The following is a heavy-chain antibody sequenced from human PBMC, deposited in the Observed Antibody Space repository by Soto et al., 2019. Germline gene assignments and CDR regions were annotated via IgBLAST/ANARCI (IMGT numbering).Heavy chain of an antibody. J-gene: IGHJ4*02. Sequence: GGSLRLSCAASGFTFSSYAVSWVRQAPGKGLEWVSAISGSGGSTYYADSVKGRFTISRDNSKNTLYLQMNSLRAEDTAVYYCATYTRLKTYYFDYWGQGTLVTVSS. CDR1: GFTFSSYA. CDR3: ATYTRLKTYYFDY. D-gene: IGHD4-4*01. CDR2: ISGSGGST. V-gene: IGHV3-23*01.